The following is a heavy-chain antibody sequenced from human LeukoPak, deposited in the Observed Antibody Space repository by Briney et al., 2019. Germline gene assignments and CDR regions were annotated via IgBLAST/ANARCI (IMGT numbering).Heavy chain of an antibody. CDR2: FDPEDGET. Sequence: ASVKVSCKVSGYTLTELSMHWVRQAPRKGLEWMGGFDPEDGETIYAQKFQGRVTMTEDTSTDTAYMELSSLRSEDTAVYYCATVGSSTPSYYYYGMDVWGQGTTVTVSS. CDR1: GYTLTELS. V-gene: IGHV1-24*01. CDR3: ATVGSSTPSYYYYGMDV. D-gene: IGHD6-13*01. J-gene: IGHJ6*02.